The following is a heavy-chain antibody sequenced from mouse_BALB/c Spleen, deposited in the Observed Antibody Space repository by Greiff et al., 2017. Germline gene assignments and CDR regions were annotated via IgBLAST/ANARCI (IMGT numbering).Heavy chain of an antibody. V-gene: IGHV2-9*02. CDR2: IWAGGST. Sequence: VKLMESGPGLVAPSQSLSITCTVSGFSLTSYGVHWVRQPPGKGLEWLGVIWAGGSTNYNSALMSRLSISKDNSKSQVFLKMNSLQTDDTAMYYCARGVTTVVASWFAYWGQGTLVTVSA. J-gene: IGHJ3*01. D-gene: IGHD1-1*01. CDR1: GFSLTSYG. CDR3: ARGVTTVVASWFAY.